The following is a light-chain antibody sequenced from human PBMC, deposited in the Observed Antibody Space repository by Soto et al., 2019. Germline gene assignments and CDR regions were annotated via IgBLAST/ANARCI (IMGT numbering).Light chain of an antibody. J-gene: IGKJ5*01. Sequence: AIQLTQSPSSLSASVGDRVTIACRASQGISSALAWYQQKPGKAPKLLIYDASSLESGVPSRFSGSGSGTDFTLTISSLQPEDFATYYCQQFNSYPFTFGQGTRLVIK. V-gene: IGKV1-13*02. CDR3: QQFNSYPFT. CDR2: DAS. CDR1: QGISSA.